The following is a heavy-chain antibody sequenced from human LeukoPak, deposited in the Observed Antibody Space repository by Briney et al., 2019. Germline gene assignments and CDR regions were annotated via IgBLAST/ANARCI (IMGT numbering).Heavy chain of an antibody. D-gene: IGHD6-19*01. CDR3: ARGSKQWLVPPFYVY. CDR1: GGSFSGYY. V-gene: IGHV4-34*01. J-gene: IGHJ4*02. Sequence: SETLSLTCAVYGGSFSGYYWSWIRQPPGKGLEWIGEINHSGSTNYNPSLKSRVTISVDTSKNQFSLKLSSVTAADTALYYCARGSKQWLVPPFYVYWGQGTLVTVSS. CDR2: INHSGST.